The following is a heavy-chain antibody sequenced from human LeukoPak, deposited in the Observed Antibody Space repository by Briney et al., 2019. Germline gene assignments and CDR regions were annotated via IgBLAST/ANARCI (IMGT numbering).Heavy chain of an antibody. V-gene: IGHV3-7*05. J-gene: IGHJ4*02. CDR3: ARCPPGYVYGSSLDY. D-gene: IGHD3-10*01. CDR1: GFTFGSYC. Sequence: PGGPLRLSCAASGFTFGSYCMSWVRQSPGKGLEWVANIKQDGSEKYYVDSVKGRSTISRDNAKNSLYLQMNSLRAEDTAVYYCARCPPGYVYGSSLDYWGQGTLVTVSS. CDR2: IKQDGSEK.